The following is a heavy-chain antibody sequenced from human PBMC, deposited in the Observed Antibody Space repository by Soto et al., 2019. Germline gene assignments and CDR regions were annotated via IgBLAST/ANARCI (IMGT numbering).Heavy chain of an antibody. CDR3: ASERTTVTTYRAWFDP. V-gene: IGHV4-4*07. Sequence: SETLSLTCTVSGGSISSYYWSWIRQPAGKGLEWIGRIYTSGSTNYNPSLKSRVTMSVDTSKNQFSLKLSSVTAAGTAVYYCASERTTVTTYRAWFDPWGQGTLVTVSS. D-gene: IGHD4-17*01. CDR1: GGSISSYY. J-gene: IGHJ5*02. CDR2: IYTSGST.